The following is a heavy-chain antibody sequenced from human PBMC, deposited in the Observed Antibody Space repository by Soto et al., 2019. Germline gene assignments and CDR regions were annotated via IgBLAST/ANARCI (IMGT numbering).Heavy chain of an antibody. CDR2: IGGSGDDT. CDR3: AKGSSYYYYGVDV. J-gene: IGHJ6*02. CDR1: GFTFSSCA. Sequence: GGSLRLSCAASGFTFSSCAMSWVRQAPGKGLEWVSGIGGSGDDTEYTDSVKGRFTISRDNSKSTLHLQMNSLRAEDTALYYCAKGSSYYYYGVDVWGQGTTVTVSS. V-gene: IGHV3-23*01. D-gene: IGHD6-13*01.